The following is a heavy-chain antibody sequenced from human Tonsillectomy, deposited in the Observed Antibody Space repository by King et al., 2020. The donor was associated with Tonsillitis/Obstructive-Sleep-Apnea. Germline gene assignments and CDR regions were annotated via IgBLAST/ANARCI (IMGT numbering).Heavy chain of an antibody. CDR3: ARERYCSSTSCYYDALDI. CDR2: IISSSSYT. V-gene: IGHV3-11*05. CDR1: GFTFSDYY. D-gene: IGHD2-2*01. J-gene: IGHJ3*02. Sequence: VQLVESGGGLVKPGGSLRLSCAASGFTFSDYYMSWIRQAPGKGLEGVSYIISSSSYTNYADSVKGRFTISRDNAKNSLYLQMNSLRAEDTAVYYCARERYCSSTSCYYDALDIWGQGTMVTVSS.